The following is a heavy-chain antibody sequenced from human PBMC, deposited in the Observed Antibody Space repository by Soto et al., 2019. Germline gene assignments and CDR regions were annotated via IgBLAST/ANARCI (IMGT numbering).Heavy chain of an antibody. CDR1: GYTLSSFY. CDR3: ARDALALVGTDY. Sequence: QVQLVQSGAEVKKPGASVKVSCKASGYTLSSFYMHWVRQAPGQGLEWMGKINPSGGSTIYAQKLQGRVTMTRDTSTATVYMELSSLRSEDTAVYYCARDALALVGTDYWGQGTLVSVSS. D-gene: IGHD3-9*01. V-gene: IGHV1-46*01. J-gene: IGHJ4*02. CDR2: INPSGGST.